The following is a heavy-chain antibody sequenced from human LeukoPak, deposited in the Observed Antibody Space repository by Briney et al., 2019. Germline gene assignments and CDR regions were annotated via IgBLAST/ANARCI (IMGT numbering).Heavy chain of an antibody. CDR2: ISSGGSTI. CDR3: ARDAVQGYCSGGSCYPEGGFDP. D-gene: IGHD2-15*01. Sequence: GGSLRLSCAASGFTFSSYEMNWVRQAPGKGLEWVSYISSGGSTIYYADSVKGRFTISRDNAKNSLYLQMNSLRAEDTAVYYCARDAVQGYCSGGSCYPEGGFDPWGQGTLVTVSS. J-gene: IGHJ5*02. CDR1: GFTFSSYE. V-gene: IGHV3-48*03.